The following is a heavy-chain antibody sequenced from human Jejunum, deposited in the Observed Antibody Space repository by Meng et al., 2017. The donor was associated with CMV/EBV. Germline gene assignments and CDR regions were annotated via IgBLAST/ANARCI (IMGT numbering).Heavy chain of an antibody. CDR3: ARDLIPYGMDV. V-gene: IGHV3-30*02. CDR1: GFTFRTFG. Sequence: AASGFTFRTFGMHWVRQAPGKGLGWLTSLRFDGGGTLYVDSMKGRFTISRDNSMRTLYLEMNSLKPEDTAVYYCARDLIPYGMDVWGQGTTVTVSS. J-gene: IGHJ6*02. CDR2: LRFDGGGT.